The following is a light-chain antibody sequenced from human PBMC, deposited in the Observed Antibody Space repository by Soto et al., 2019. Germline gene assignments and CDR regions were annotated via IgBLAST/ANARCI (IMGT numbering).Light chain of an antibody. CDR3: QQYNSYSRT. J-gene: IGKJ1*01. CDR1: QSISDW. V-gene: IGKV1-5*03. Sequence: DIQMTQSPSTLSASVGDRVTITCRASQSISDWLARYQQKPGKAPKLLIYKASSLESGDPSRFSGSGSGTDFTLTISSLQPDDFSTYYCQQYNSYSRTFGQGTKVEV. CDR2: KAS.